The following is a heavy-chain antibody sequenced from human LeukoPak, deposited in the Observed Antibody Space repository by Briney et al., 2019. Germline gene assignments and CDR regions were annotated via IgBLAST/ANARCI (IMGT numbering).Heavy chain of an antibody. V-gene: IGHV1-2*04. CDR2: INPNSGGT. CDR1: GYTFTGYY. D-gene: IGHD3-10*01. Sequence: ASVKVSCKASGYTFTGYYMHWVRQAPGQGLEWMGWINPNSGGTNYAQKFQGWVTMTRDTSISTAYMELSRLRSDDTAVYYCARHGSGSYPNPYNWFDPWGQGTLVTVSS. CDR3: ARHGSGSYPNPYNWFDP. J-gene: IGHJ5*02.